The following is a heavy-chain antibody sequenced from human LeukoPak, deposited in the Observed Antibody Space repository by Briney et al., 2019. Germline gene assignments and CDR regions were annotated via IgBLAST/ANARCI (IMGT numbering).Heavy chain of an antibody. D-gene: IGHD2-8*01. V-gene: IGHV3-7*01. CDR1: GFTFSNYW. Sequence: GGSLRLSCAASGFTFSNYWMGWVRQAPGKGLEYVANIKSDGSETYYVDSVKGRFTISRDNARNSLYLQVNSLRAEDTAVYYCARDVWGRLDSWGQGTLVPVSS. CDR3: ARDVWGRLDS. J-gene: IGHJ4*02. CDR2: IKSDGSET.